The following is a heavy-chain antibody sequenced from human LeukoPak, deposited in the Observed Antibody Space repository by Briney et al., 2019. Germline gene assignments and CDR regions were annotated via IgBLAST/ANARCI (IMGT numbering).Heavy chain of an antibody. D-gene: IGHD2-2*01. Sequence: ASVKVSCKASGYTFTGYYLHWVRQAPGQGLEWMGWINPNSGGTNYAQQFQGRVTMTRDTSISTAYMELSRLRSDDTAVYYCARRYCSSTSCYYFDYWGQGTLVTVSS. J-gene: IGHJ4*02. V-gene: IGHV1-2*02. CDR2: INPNSGGT. CDR3: ARRYCSSTSCYYFDY. CDR1: GYTFTGYY.